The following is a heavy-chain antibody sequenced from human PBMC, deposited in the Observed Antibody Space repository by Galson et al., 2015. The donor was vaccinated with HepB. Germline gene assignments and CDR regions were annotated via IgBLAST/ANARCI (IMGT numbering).Heavy chain of an antibody. CDR3: ARDPGRDGYNYYFDY. D-gene: IGHD5-24*01. J-gene: IGHJ4*02. Sequence: SLRLSCAASGFTVSSNYMSWVRQAPGKGLEWVSVIYSGGSTYYADSVKGRFTISRDNSKNTLYLQMNSLRAEDTAVYYCARDPGRDGYNYYFDYWGQGTLVTVSS. CDR2: IYSGGST. CDR1: GFTVSSNY. V-gene: IGHV3-66*01.